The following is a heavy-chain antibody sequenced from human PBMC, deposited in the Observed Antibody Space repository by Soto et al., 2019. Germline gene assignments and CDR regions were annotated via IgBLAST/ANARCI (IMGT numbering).Heavy chain of an antibody. CDR2: ISAYNGNT. Sequence: ASVKVSCKASGYTFTSYGISWVRQAPGQGLEWMGWISAYNGNTNYAQKLQGRVTMTTDTSTSTAYMELRSLRSDDTAVYYCARGGLRFFTMIVAQSGYFDYWGQGTLVTVSS. CDR3: ARGGLRFFTMIVAQSGYFDY. V-gene: IGHV1-18*04. D-gene: IGHD3-22*01. J-gene: IGHJ4*02. CDR1: GYTFTSYG.